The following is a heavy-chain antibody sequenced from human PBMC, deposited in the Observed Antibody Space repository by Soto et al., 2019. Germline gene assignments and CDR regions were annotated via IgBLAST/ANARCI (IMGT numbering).Heavy chain of an antibody. V-gene: IGHV3-49*03. J-gene: IGHJ6*03. Sequence: GGSLRLSCTSSGFTFGDYAMSLFRQAPGKGLEWVGFIRSKAYGGTTEYAASVKGRFTISRDDSKSIAYLQMNSLKTEDTAVYYCTRDAITMVRGVIITDYYYMDVWGKGTTVTVSS. D-gene: IGHD3-10*01. CDR1: GFTFGDYA. CDR3: TRDAITMVRGVIITDYYYMDV. CDR2: IRSKAYGGTT.